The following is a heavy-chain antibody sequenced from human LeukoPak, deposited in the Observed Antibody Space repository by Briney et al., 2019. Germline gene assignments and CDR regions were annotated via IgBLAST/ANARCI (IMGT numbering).Heavy chain of an antibody. J-gene: IGHJ5*01. D-gene: IGHD7-27*01. CDR1: GFTFNSYV. CDR2: ISYDGNNK. Sequence: GGSLRLSCAASGFTFNSYVMQWIRQAPGKGLEWVAFISYDGNNKYYADSVRGRFTISRDNSKNTLYLQMNSLRPEDTALYYCARETTGDRQFDFWGQGTLVTVSS. CDR3: ARETTGDRQFDF. V-gene: IGHV3-30-3*01.